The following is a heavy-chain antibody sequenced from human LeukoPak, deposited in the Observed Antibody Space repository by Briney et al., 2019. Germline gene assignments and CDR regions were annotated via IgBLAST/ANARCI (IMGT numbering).Heavy chain of an antibody. D-gene: IGHD3-9*01. CDR2: ISGSGDTA. CDR1: GFTFSIYE. Sequence: PGGSLRLSCAASGFTFSIYEINWVRQAPGKGLEWISYISGSGDTAYYADSVKGRFTMSRDNAKNSVFLQMNSLRAEDTAVYYCARGTLLTPFDYWGQGTLVTVSS. CDR3: ARGTLLTPFDY. V-gene: IGHV3-48*03. J-gene: IGHJ4*02.